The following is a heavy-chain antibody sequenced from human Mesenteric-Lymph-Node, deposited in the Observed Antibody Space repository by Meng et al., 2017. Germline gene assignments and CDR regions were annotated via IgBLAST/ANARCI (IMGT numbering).Heavy chain of an antibody. Sequence: QVLWQESGQGLVRPSQTLSLTFAVLGNSITSGDYSWTWIRQPPGKGLEWIGYIYHGVNIYYTPSLRSRVTISVDKSRNQFSLKLTSVSAADTAVYYCVRDTRRGGGWFDPWGQGTLVTVSS. CDR2: IYHGVNI. CDR1: GNSITSGDYS. D-gene: IGHD3-10*01. CDR3: VRDTRRGGGWFDP. J-gene: IGHJ5*02. V-gene: IGHV4-30-2*01.